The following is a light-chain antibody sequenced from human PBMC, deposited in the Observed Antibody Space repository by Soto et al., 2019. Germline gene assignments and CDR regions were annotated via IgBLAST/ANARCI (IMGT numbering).Light chain of an antibody. Sequence: QSVLTQPASVSGSPGQSITISCTGTSSDVGGYNYVSWYQQHPGKAPKLMIYDVSNRPSGVSNRFPGSKSGNTASLTISGLQAEDEADYYCSSYTSTSVFGTGTKSPS. V-gene: IGLV2-14*01. CDR1: SSDVGGYNY. CDR2: DVS. J-gene: IGLJ1*01. CDR3: SSYTSTSV.